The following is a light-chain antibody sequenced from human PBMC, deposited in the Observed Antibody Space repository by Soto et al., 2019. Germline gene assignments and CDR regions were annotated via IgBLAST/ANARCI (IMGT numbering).Light chain of an antibody. CDR2: DAS. V-gene: IGKV3-11*01. CDR1: QSVSSY. J-gene: IGKJ5*01. Sequence: EIVLTQSPATLSLSPGERATLSCRASQSVSSYLAWYQQKPGQAPRLLIYDASNRATGIPARLRGSGSGTDFTLTISSLEPEDFAVYYCQQRSNWPTITFGQGTRLEIK. CDR3: QQRSNWPTIT.